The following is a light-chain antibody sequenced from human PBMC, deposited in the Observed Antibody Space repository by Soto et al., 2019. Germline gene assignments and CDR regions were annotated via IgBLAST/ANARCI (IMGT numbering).Light chain of an antibody. CDR3: QQYNSWPLT. CDR2: GAP. Sequence: EIVLTQSPGTLSLSPGERATLSCRASQSVSSSYLAWYQQKPGQAPRLLIYGAPSRATGIPDRFSGSESGTDFTLTISSLQSEDFAVYYCQQYNSWPLTFGGGTKVDIK. V-gene: IGKV3-20*01. CDR1: QSVSSSY. J-gene: IGKJ4*01.